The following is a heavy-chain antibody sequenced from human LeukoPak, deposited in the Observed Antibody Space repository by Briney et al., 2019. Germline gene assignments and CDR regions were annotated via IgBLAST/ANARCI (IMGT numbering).Heavy chain of an antibody. CDR2: IYHSGST. Sequence: SETLSLTCTVSGYSISSGYYWGWIRQPPGKGLEWSGSIYHSGSTYYNPSLKSRVTISVDTSKSQFSLKLRSVPAADTAVYYCASMQGGGVVVVSHAYWGQGTLVTVSS. CDR3: ASMQGGGVVVVSHAY. J-gene: IGHJ4*02. V-gene: IGHV4-38-2*02. CDR1: GYSISSGYY. D-gene: IGHD3-22*01.